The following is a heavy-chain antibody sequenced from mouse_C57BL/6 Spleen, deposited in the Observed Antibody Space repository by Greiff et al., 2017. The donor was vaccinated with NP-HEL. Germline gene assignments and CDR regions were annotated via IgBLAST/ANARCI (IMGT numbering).Heavy chain of an antibody. D-gene: IGHD2-4*01. Sequence: VQLQQSGPGLVKPSKSLSLTCSVTGYSITSGYYWNWIRQFPGNKLEWMGYISYDGSNNYNPSLKNRISITRDTSKNQFFLKLNSVTTEDTATYYCARVGIYYDYDGYAMDYWGQGTSVTVSS. CDR2: ISYDGSN. J-gene: IGHJ4*01. CDR1: GYSITSGYY. V-gene: IGHV3-6*01. CDR3: ARVGIYYDYDGYAMDY.